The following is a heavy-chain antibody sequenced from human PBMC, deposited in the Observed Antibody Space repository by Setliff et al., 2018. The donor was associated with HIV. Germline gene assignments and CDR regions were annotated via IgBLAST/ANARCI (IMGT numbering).Heavy chain of an antibody. CDR3: VKEAYSNTWNYYYYIDV. CDR1: GFTFSSYS. Sequence: GGSLRLSCAASGFTFSSYSMNWVRQAPGKGLEWVSSISSGSSYIYYAESVKGRFTISRDSSKNTLYLQMSSLRVDDTAVYYCVKEAYSNTWNYYYYIDVWGKGTTVTVSS. J-gene: IGHJ6*03. D-gene: IGHD6-13*01. CDR2: ISSGSSYI. V-gene: IGHV3-21*01.